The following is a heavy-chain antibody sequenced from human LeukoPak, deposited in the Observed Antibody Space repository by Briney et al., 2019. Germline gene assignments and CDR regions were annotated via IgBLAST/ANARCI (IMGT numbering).Heavy chain of an antibody. J-gene: IGHJ4*02. CDR3: AKEGGGYSGYDPRYYFDY. D-gene: IGHD5-12*01. V-gene: IGHV3-23*01. CDR1: GSTFISYA. Sequence: GGSLRLSCAASGSTFISYAMSCVRQAPGKGLEWVSAISCSGGSTYYADSVKGRFTISRENSKNTLYLQMNSLRAEETAVYYCAKEGGGYSGYDPRYYFDYWGQGTLVTVSS. CDR2: ISCSGGST.